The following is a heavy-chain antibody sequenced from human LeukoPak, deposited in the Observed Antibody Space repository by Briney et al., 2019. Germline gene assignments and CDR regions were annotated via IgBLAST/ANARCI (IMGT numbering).Heavy chain of an antibody. Sequence: ASVKVSCKASGYTFTGYYMHWVRQAPGQGLEWMGWINPNSGGTNYAQKFQGRVTMTRDTSISIAYIELSRLRSDDTAVYYCARSNDFWSGYYPNYYFDYWGQGTLVTVSS. J-gene: IGHJ4*02. CDR3: ARSNDFWSGYYPNYYFDY. V-gene: IGHV1-2*02. CDR1: GYTFTGYY. CDR2: INPNSGGT. D-gene: IGHD3-3*01.